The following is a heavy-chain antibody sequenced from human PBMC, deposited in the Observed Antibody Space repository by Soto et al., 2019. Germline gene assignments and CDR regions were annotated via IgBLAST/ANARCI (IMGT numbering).Heavy chain of an antibody. CDR2: ISRSGGNT. J-gene: IGHJ6*02. CDR3: AKSRGDYQIRYYYGMDV. V-gene: IGHV3-23*01. CDR1: GFTFSTYA. Sequence: QPGGSLRLSCAVSGFTFSTYAMSWVRQAPGKGLEWVSAISRSGGNTYYADSVKGRFTISRDNSKNTLYLQMNSLRAEDTAVYYCAKSRGDYQIRYYYGMDVWGQGTTVTVSS. D-gene: IGHD4-17*01.